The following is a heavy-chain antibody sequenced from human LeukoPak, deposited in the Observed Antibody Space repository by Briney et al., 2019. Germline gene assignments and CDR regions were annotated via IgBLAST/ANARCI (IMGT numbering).Heavy chain of an antibody. CDR3: ARLQPLVIPAAKLGFDY. CDR2: TSSSDAGT. J-gene: IGHJ4*02. D-gene: IGHD2-2*01. V-gene: IGHV3-23*01. Sequence: GGSLRLSCAASGFTLSTYAMSWVRQTPGKGLEWVAATSSSDAGTYYADSVKGRFTISRDNSRDRIYLQMNSLRTDDTAVYYCARLQPLVIPAAKLGFDYWGQGTLVTVSS. CDR1: GFTLSTYA.